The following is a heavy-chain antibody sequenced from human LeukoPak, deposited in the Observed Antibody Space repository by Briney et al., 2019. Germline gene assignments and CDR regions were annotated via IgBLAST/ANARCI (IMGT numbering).Heavy chain of an antibody. V-gene: IGHV1-8*01. D-gene: IGHD4-23*01. CDR2: MSPNSGKT. J-gene: IGHJ4*02. Sequence: GASVKVSCKTSGYSFTNYDINWVRQATGQGLEWMGWMSPNSGKTGYAQKFQGRVTMTKNTSMSTAYMELSSLTSEDTAVYYCATNTVVTRYPTFDYWGQGTLVTVSS. CDR3: ATNTVVTRYPTFDY. CDR1: GYSFTNYD.